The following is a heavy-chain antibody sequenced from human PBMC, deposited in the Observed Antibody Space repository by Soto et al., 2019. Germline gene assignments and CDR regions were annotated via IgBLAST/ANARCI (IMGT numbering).Heavy chain of an antibody. Sequence: GGSLRLSCAASGFTFSTYWMNWVRQTPGKGLMWVSRISPDGSNRGYADSVEGRFTVSRDNAENTLYLQMHSLRAEDTAMYYCSSGGHIVPVSPADFDHWSEGTLVTVSS. CDR3: SSGGHIVPVSPADFDH. CDR1: GFTFSTYW. J-gene: IGHJ4*02. D-gene: IGHD3-16*01. CDR2: ISPDGSNR. V-gene: IGHV3-74*01.